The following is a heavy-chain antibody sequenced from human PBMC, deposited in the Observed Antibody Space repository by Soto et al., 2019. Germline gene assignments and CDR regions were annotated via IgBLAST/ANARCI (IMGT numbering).Heavy chain of an antibody. CDR1: GFTFSSYG. J-gene: IGHJ4*02. V-gene: IGHV3-33*01. CDR2: IWYDGSNK. CDR3: ARDNGIVVVPAAILDY. Sequence: QVQLVESGGGVVQPGRSLRLSCAASGFTFSSYGMHWVRQAPGKGLEWVAVIWYDGSNKYYADSVKGRFTISRDNSENTLYLQMNSLRAEDTAVYYCARDNGIVVVPAAILDYWGQGTLVTVSS. D-gene: IGHD2-2*02.